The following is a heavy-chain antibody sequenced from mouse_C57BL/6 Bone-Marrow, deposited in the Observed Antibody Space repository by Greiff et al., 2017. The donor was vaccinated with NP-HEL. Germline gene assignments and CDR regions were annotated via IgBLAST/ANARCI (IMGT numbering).Heavy chain of an antibody. CDR1: GFTFTDYY. Sequence: DVKLVESGPVLVKPGPSVKISCKASGFTFTDYYMHWVKQSHGKSLEWIGLVYPYNGGTSYNQKFKGKATLTVDTSSSTAYMELNSLTSEDSAVYYCASWLLRAMDYWGQGTSVTVSS. V-gene: IGHV1-36*01. CDR2: VYPYNGGT. J-gene: IGHJ4*01. CDR3: ASWLLRAMDY. D-gene: IGHD2-3*01.